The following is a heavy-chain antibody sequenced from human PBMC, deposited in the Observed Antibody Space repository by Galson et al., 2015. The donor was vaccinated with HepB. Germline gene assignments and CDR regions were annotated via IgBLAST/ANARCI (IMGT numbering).Heavy chain of an antibody. CDR2: ISYDGSNK. J-gene: IGHJ1*01. CDR3: AKNQLLYRADEYFQH. Sequence: SLRLSCAASGFTFSSYAMHWVRQAPGKGLEWVAVISYDGSNKYCADSVKGRFTISRDNSKNTLYLQMNSLRAEDTAVYYCAKNQLLYRADEYFQHWGQGTLVTVSS. CDR1: GFTFSSYA. V-gene: IGHV3-30-3*01. D-gene: IGHD2-2*02.